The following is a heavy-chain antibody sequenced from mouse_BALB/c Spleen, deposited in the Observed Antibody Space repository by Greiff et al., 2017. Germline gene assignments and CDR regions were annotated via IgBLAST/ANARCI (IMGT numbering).Heavy chain of an antibody. Sequence: EVQLVESGPGLVKPSQSLSLTCSVTGYSITSGYYWNWIRQFPGNKLEWMGYISYDGSNNYNPSLKNRISITRDTSKNQFFLKLNSVTTEDTATYYCASVYYDYDVWFAYWGQGTLVTVSA. V-gene: IGHV3-6*02. J-gene: IGHJ3*01. CDR3: ASVYYDYDVWFAY. CDR1: GYSITSGYY. D-gene: IGHD2-4*01. CDR2: ISYDGSN.